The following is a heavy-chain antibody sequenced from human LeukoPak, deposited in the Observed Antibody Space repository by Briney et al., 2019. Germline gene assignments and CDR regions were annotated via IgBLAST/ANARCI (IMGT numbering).Heavy chain of an antibody. CDR1: GFTFSSYG. Sequence: GRSLRLSCAASGFTFSSYGMHWVRQAPGKGLEWVAVISYDGSNKYYADSVKGRFTISRENSKNTLYLQMNSLRAEDTAVYYCSEGSSGLDYWGQGTLVTVSS. CDR2: ISYDGSNK. D-gene: IGHD3-22*01. J-gene: IGHJ4*02. V-gene: IGHV3-30*18. CDR3: SEGSSGLDY.